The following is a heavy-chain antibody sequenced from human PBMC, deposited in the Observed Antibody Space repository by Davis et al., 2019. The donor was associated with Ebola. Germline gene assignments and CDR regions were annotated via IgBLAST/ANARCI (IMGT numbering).Heavy chain of an antibody. CDR2: MNPSSGNT. CDR1: GYTFTTYD. D-gene: IGHD2-15*01. J-gene: IGHJ5*02. Sequence: ASVKVSCKASGYTFTTYDINWVRQATGQGLEWLGWMNPSSGNTGYAQKFQGRVTITRDTSINTAYMELSSLRSEDTAVYYRARAGVLFTPRRTLRPGNKAATGDWFDPWGQGTLVTVSS. V-gene: IGHV1-8*03. CDR3: ARAGVLFTPRRTLRPGNKAATGDWFDP.